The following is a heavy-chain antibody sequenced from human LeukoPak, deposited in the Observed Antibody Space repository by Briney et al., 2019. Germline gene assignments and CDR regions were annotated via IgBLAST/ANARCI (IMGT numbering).Heavy chain of an antibody. D-gene: IGHD4-23*01. Sequence: GESLKISCKGSGYTFTGYYMHWVRQAPGQGLEWMGWINPNSGGTNYAQKFQGRVTMTRDTSISTAYMELSRLRSDDTAVYYCARPNYGGNSAIGYWGQGTLVTVSS. J-gene: IGHJ4*02. V-gene: IGHV1-2*02. CDR3: ARPNYGGNSAIGY. CDR2: INPNSGGT. CDR1: GYTFTGYY.